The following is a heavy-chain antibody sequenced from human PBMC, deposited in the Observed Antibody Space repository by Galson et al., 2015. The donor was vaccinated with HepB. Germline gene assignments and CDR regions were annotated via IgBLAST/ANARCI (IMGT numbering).Heavy chain of an antibody. CDR3: ARDASGSYLRGDAFDI. CDR2: ISSSSSYI. V-gene: IGHV3-21*01. Sequence: SLRLSCAASGFTFSSYSMNWVRQAPGKGLEWVSSISSSSSYIYYADSVKGRFTISRDNAKNSLYLQMNSLRAEDTAVYYCARDASGSYLRGDAFDIWGQGTMVTVSS. CDR1: GFTFSSYS. D-gene: IGHD1-26*01. J-gene: IGHJ3*02.